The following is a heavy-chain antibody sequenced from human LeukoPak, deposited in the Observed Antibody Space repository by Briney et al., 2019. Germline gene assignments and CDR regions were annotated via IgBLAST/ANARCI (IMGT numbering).Heavy chain of an antibody. D-gene: IGHD3-16*02. CDR1: GYTFSHYS. CDR3: VSGNDPDSTWENYRLDAFDI. CDR2: ISSTSDYI. Sequence: GGALRLSCAASGYTFSHYSVNWVRQARGKGLEWVSSISSTSDYIYYADSVKGRFTISRDNTKSSLYLQMNSLRAEDTAVYHCVSGNDPDSTWENYRLDAFDIWGQGTTVIVSS. V-gene: IGHV3-21*01. J-gene: IGHJ3*02.